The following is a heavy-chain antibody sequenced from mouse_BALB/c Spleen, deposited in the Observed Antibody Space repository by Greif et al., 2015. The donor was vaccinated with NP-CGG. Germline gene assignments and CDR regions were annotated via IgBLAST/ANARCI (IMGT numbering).Heavy chain of an antibody. V-gene: IGHV3-1*02. D-gene: IGHD1-2*01. CDR1: GYSITSGYT. CDR2: IHYSGST. CDR3: ARSGGTANGFAY. Sequence: EVQRVESGPDLVKPSQSLSLTCTVTGYSITSGYTWHWIRQFSGNKLEWMGYIHYSGSTNYNPSLKSRISITRDTSKNQFFLQLNSVTTEDTATYYCARSGGTANGFAYWGQGTLVTVSA. J-gene: IGHJ3*01.